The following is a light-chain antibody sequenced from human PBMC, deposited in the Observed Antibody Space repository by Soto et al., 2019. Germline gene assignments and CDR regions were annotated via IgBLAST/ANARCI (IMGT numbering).Light chain of an antibody. CDR2: GNS. J-gene: IGLJ2*01. Sequence: QSVLTQPPSVSGAPGKRVTISCTGSSSNIGAGYDVHWYQQLPGTAPKLLIYGNSNRPSGVPDRFSGSKSGTSASLAITGLQAEDEADYYCQSYDSSLRVVFGGGPRSPS. V-gene: IGLV1-40*01. CDR3: QSYDSSLRVV. CDR1: SSNIGAGYD.